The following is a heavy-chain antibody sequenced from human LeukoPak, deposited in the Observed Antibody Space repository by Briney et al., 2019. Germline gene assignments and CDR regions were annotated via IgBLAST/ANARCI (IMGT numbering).Heavy chain of an antibody. CDR3: AKDRNQYFDPNFDY. CDR2: ISSSGSTI. D-gene: IGHD3-9*01. V-gene: IGHV3-48*03. J-gene: IGHJ4*02. Sequence: PGGSLRLSCAASGFTFSSYEMNWVRQAPGKGLEWVSYISSSGSTIYYADSVKGRFTISRDNSKNTLYLQMNSLRAEDTAVYYCAKDRNQYFDPNFDYWGQGTLVTVSS. CDR1: GFTFSSYE.